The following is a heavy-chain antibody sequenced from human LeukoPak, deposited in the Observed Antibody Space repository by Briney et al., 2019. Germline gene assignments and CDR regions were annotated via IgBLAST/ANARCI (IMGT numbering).Heavy chain of an antibody. J-gene: IGHJ6*02. V-gene: IGHV3-48*03. Sequence: PGGSLRLSCAASGFTFSTYAMNWVRQDPGKGLEWVSYITNNGSTIYYADSVKGRFTISRDKAENSLYLQMNSLRAEDTAIYYCARDQWLAYYYHGMDVWGQGTTVTVSS. CDR3: ARDQWLAYYYHGMDV. D-gene: IGHD6-19*01. CDR2: ITNNGSTI. CDR1: GFTFSTYA.